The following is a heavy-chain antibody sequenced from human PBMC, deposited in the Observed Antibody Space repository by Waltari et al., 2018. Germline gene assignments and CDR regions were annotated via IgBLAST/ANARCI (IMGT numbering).Heavy chain of an antibody. CDR1: AYTFSTYG. CDR2: ISAHNGNT. D-gene: IGHD6-19*01. J-gene: IGHJ1*01. CDR3: ATSVGGNMEFDN. V-gene: IGHV1-18*01. Sequence: QAQLAQSGAEVKKPGASVKVSCKACAYTFSTYGITWVRQVPGQGLEWMGWISAHNGNTNHAQKFQDRVTLTTDTSTHTAYMEMRSLTTDDTAVYYCATSVGGNMEFDNWGQGTLVTVSS.